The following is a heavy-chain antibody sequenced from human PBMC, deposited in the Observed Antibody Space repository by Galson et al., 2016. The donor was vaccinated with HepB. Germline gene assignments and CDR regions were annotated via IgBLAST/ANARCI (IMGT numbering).Heavy chain of an antibody. J-gene: IGHJ4*02. Sequence: SETLSLTCSVSGGSISSNTHYWGWIRQPPGKGLEWIATIYSSGRTYYNPSLKSRVTISVDTSKNQFSLQLRSLTAADTAAFYCMSRSINYGFWSGSHVPDYWGQGTLVAVSS. CDR1: GGSISSNTHY. CDR3: MSRSINYGFWSGSHVPDY. V-gene: IGHV4-39*01. CDR2: IYSSGRT. D-gene: IGHD3-3*01.